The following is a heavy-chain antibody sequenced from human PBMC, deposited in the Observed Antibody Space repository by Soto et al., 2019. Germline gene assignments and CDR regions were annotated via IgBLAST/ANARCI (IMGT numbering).Heavy chain of an antibody. CDR1: GYTFTSYV. CDR3: ASEAIAAAAVYGMDV. D-gene: IGHD6-13*01. Sequence: QVQLVQSGAEEKKPGASVKVSCKASGYTFTSYVMHWVRQAPGQRLEWMGWINAGNGNTKYSQKFQGRVTITRDTSASTAYMELSSLSSEDTAVYYCASEAIAAAAVYGMDVWGQGNTVTVSS. CDR2: INAGNGNT. J-gene: IGHJ6*02. V-gene: IGHV1-3*05.